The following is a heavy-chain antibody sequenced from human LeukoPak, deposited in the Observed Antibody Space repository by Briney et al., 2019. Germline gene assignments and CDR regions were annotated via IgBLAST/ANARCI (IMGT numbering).Heavy chain of an antibody. D-gene: IGHD6-6*01. J-gene: IGHJ5*02. CDR2: IYYSGST. CDR3: ARASSIAARPTQFDP. Sequence: SETLSLTCTVSSGSISSGGYYWSWIRQHPGKGLEWIGYIYYSGSTYYNPSLKSRVTISVDTSKNQFSLKLSSVTAADTAVYYCARASSIAARPTQFDPWGQGTLVTVSS. CDR1: SGSISSGGYY. V-gene: IGHV4-31*03.